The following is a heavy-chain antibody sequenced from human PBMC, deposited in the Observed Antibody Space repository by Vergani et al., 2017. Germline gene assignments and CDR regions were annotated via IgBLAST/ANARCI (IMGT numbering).Heavy chain of an antibody. Sequence: EVQLVESGGGLVQPGGSLRLSCAASGITFSRYWMSWIRQAPGKGLEWVANIKQDGSETYYVDSVKGRFTISRDNAKNSMYLQMKSLRAEDTAVYYCARDDVWSGYRVFDPWGQGTLVTVSS. V-gene: IGHV3-7*03. CDR1: GITFSRYW. CDR2: IKQDGSET. CDR3: ARDDVWSGYRVFDP. D-gene: IGHD3-3*01. J-gene: IGHJ5*02.